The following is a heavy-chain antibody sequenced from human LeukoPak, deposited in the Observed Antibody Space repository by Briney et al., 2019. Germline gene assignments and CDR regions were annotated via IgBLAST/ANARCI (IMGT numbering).Heavy chain of an antibody. V-gene: IGHV1-2*02. J-gene: IGHJ4*02. CDR3: ASAREPVECDY. CDR2: INPNSGGT. D-gene: IGHD1-14*01. Sequence: WASVKVSCKASGYTFTGYYMHWVRQAPGQGLEWMGWINPNSGGTNYAQKFQGRVTMTTDTSTSTVYMELRSLRSDDTAVYYCASAREPVECDYWGQGTLVTVSS. CDR1: GYTFTGYY.